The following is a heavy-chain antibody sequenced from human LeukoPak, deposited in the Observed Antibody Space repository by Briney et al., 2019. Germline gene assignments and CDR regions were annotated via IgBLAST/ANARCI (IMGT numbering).Heavy chain of an antibody. D-gene: IGHD4-17*01. CDR2: INHSGST. V-gene: IGHV4-34*01. J-gene: IGHJ6*03. CDR3: ARDFYGDYDYYYYMDV. CDR1: GGSFSGYY. Sequence: SETLSLTCAVYGGSFSGYYWSWIRQPPGKGLEWIGEINHSGSTNYNPSLKSRVTISVDTSKNQFSLKLSSVTAADTAVYYCARDFYGDYDYYYYMDVWGKGTTVTVSS.